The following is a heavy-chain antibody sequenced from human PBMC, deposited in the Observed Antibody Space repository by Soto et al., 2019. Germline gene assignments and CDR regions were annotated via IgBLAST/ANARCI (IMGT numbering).Heavy chain of an antibody. J-gene: IGHJ4*02. CDR1: WGRFGSQG. CDR2: FIAMLGTP. Sequence: ASGKVDCKSAWGRFGSQGIAWVRQAPGQGLEWMGGFIAMLGTPTYAKKVQGRATITADESLTSSYLELRSLRSEDTAVYFCARGAMANFDYWGQGTVVTVSS. D-gene: IGHD5-18*01. V-gene: IGHV1-69*13. CDR3: ARGAMANFDY.